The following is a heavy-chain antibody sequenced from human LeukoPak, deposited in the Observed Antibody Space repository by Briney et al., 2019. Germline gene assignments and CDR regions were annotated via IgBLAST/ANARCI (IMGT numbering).Heavy chain of an antibody. V-gene: IGHV1-18*01. CDR1: GYTFTNYA. D-gene: IGHD6-6*01. J-gene: IGHJ4*02. CDR2: ISAYNGNT. CDR3: ARDFPRIAARPPTH. Sequence: ASVKVSCKASGYTFTNYAISWVRQAPGQGLEWMGWISAYNGNTNYAQKLQGRVTMTTDTSTSTAYMELRSLRSDDTAVYYCARDFPRIAARPPTHWGQGTLVTVSS.